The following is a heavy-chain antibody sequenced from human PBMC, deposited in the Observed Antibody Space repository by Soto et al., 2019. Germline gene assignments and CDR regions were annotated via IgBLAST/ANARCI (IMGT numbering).Heavy chain of an antibody. CDR1: GGSITPYY. CDR3: ARQQYTVVTAFDV. J-gene: IGHJ3*01. Sequence: QVQLQESGPGLVKTSDTLSLTCTVSGGSITPYYWSWIRQPPGEGLEWIGYVSYSGKTGYNPSLKSRVPMSIDTSKNEFSLTLTSLTAADAATYYCARQQYTVVTAFDVWGQGTTVAVSS. V-gene: IGHV4-59*07. D-gene: IGHD2-15*01. CDR2: VSYSGKT.